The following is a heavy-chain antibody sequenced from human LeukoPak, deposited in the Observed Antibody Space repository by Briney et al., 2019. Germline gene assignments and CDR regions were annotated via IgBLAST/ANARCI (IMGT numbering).Heavy chain of an antibody. Sequence: SVKVSCKASGGTFSSYAISWVRQAPGQGLEWMGRIIPTFVTANYAKKFQSRVTITTEESTSTAYMELSSLRSEDTAVYYCARGGYPTDDAFDIWGQGTMVTVSS. D-gene: IGHD3-22*01. CDR1: GGTFSSYA. J-gene: IGHJ3*02. CDR2: IIPTFVTA. V-gene: IGHV1-69*05. CDR3: ARGGYPTDDAFDI.